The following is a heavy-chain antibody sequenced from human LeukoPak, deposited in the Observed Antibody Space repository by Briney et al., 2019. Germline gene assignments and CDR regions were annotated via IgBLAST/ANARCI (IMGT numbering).Heavy chain of an antibody. D-gene: IGHD5-18*01. J-gene: IGHJ4*02. CDR1: GFTFSSYA. V-gene: IGHV3-30*04. Sequence: GGSLRLSCAASGFTFSSYAMHWVRQAPGKGLEWVAVISYDGSNKYYADSVKGRFTISRDNSKNTLYLQMNSLRAEDTAVYYCARGGNSAMAFDYWGQGTPVTVSS. CDR2: ISYDGSNK. CDR3: ARGGNSAMAFDY.